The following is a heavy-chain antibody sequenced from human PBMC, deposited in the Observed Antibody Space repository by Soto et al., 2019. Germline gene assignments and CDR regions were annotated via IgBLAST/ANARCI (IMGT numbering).Heavy chain of an antibody. CDR1: SSYD. CDR2: VSSSSSTR. D-gene: IGHD2-2*01. Sequence: SSYDINWVGNERGRRLVSGSYVSSSSSTRYYADSVMGRFTISRDNAKNSLYLQMNSLGAEDTAVYYCARNRYCSSTSCLPNLLYCYYGMDVWGQGTTVTVSS. CDR3: ARNRYCSSTSCLPNLLYCYYGMDV. V-gene: IGHV3-48*03. J-gene: IGHJ6*02.